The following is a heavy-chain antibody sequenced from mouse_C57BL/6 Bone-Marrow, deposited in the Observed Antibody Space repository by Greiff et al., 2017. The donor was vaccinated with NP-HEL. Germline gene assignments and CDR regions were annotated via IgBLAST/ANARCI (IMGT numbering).Heavy chain of an antibody. V-gene: IGHV1-4*01. Sequence: VQVVESGAELARPGASVKMSCKASGYTFTSYTMHWVKQRPGQGLEWIGYINPSSGYTKYNQKFKDKATLTADKSSSTAYMQLSSLTSEDSAVYYCAREGIYYGSSYDYWGQGTTLTVSS. CDR3: AREGIYYGSSYDY. D-gene: IGHD1-1*01. CDR2: INPSSGYT. CDR1: GYTFTSYT. J-gene: IGHJ2*01.